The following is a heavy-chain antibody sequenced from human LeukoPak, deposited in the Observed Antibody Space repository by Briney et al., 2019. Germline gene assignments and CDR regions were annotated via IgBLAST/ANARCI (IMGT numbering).Heavy chain of an antibody. CDR2: INAGSGNT. V-gene: IGHV1-3*01. D-gene: IGHD3-22*01. J-gene: IGHJ4*02. CDR1: GYTFTNYA. Sequence: GASVKVSCKASGYTFTNYAMHWVRQAPGQRLEWMGWINAGSGNTKYSQKFQGRVTMTEDTSTDTAYMELSSLRSEDTAVYYCATARLQYTYYYDSSGYRYFDYWGQGTLVTVSS. CDR3: ATARLQYTYYYDSSGYRYFDY.